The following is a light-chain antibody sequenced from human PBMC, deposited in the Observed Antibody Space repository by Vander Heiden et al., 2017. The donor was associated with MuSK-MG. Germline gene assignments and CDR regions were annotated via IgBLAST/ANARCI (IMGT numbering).Light chain of an antibody. Sequence: DTQMTQSPPSLSASVGDRVTITCRRSQSISSYLNWYQQKPGKAPKLLIYAATSLQSGVPSRFSGSGGGKDFTLTISRRQPEDFASYYCQQSYSNPSYTFGQGTKLEIK. V-gene: IGKV1-39*01. CDR3: QQSYSNPSYT. CDR2: AAT. CDR1: QSISSY. J-gene: IGKJ2*01.